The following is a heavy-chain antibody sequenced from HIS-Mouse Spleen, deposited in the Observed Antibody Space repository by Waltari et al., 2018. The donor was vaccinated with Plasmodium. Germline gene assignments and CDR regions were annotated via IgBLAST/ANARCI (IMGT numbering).Heavy chain of an antibody. J-gene: IGHJ3*02. D-gene: IGHD1-1*01. CDR3: ARGRWNHAFDI. CDR2: IGTAGDT. CDR1: GFHFSSYD. V-gene: IGHV3-13*01. Sequence: EVQLVESGGGLVQPGGSLRLYCAASGFHFSSYDMHWVRQATGKGMEWVSAIGTAGDTYYPGSVKGRFTISRENAKNSLYLQMNSLRAGDTAVYYCARGRWNHAFDIWGQGTMVTVSS.